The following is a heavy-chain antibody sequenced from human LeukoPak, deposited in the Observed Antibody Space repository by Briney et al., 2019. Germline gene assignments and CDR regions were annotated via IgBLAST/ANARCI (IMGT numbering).Heavy chain of an antibody. D-gene: IGHD6-13*01. CDR1: GDSVSSNSAA. V-gene: IGHV6-1*01. Sequence: SQTLSLTCALSGDSVSSNSAAWNWLRQSPSRGLEWLGRTYYRSNWYSDYGVPVRSRITINADTSKNQFSLQLNSVTPEDTAVYYCARYGGSWYLDSWGQGTLVTVSS. CDR3: ARYGGSWYLDS. J-gene: IGHJ4*02. CDR2: TYYRSNWYS.